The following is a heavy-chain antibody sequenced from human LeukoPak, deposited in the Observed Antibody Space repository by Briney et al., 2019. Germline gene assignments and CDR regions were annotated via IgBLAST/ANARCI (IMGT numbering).Heavy chain of an antibody. J-gene: IGHJ3*02. CDR3: ARGGRGSAAVVAPRSFDI. Sequence: GGSLRLSCAASGFTVSSIHMIWVRQAPGKGLEWVSVTYTGGNSYYADSVKGRFIISRDISKNTLYLQMNSLRAEDSALYYCARGGRGSAAVVAPRSFDIWGQGTMVTVSS. V-gene: IGHV3-53*01. CDR2: TYTGGNS. CDR1: GFTVSSIH. D-gene: IGHD3-22*01.